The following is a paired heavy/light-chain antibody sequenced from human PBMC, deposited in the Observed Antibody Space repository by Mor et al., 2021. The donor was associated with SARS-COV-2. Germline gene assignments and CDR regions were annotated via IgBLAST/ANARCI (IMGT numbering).Heavy chain of an antibody. D-gene: IGHD3-10*01. CDR1: GFTFRNYA. CDR3: ARDSGGTDGYDYIYSMDV. CDR2: ISYGGSNT. J-gene: IGHJ6*03. Sequence: QVQVVESGGGVVQPGRSLRLSCAASGFTFRNYAIHWVRQAPGKGLEWVAVISYGGSNTYYPDSVKGRFSISRDNSKDTLYLQMNSLRAEDTAVYYCARDSGGTDGYDYIYSMDVWGKGTTVTVSS. V-gene: IGHV3-30-3*01.
Light chain of an antibody. CDR2: EVS. CDR1: SSDVGGYNY. Sequence: QSALTQPPSASGSPGQSVTISCTGTSSDVGGYNYVSWYQQHPGKAPKLIIYEVSKRPSGVPDRFSGSKSGNTASLTVSGLQAEDEADYYCSSYAGSNCVVFGGGTKLTVL. V-gene: IGLV2-8*01. CDR3: SSYAGSNCVV. J-gene: IGLJ2*01.